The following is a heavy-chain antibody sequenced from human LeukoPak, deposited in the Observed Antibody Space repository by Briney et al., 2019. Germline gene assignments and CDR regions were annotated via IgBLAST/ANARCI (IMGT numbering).Heavy chain of an antibody. D-gene: IGHD3-10*01. CDR1: GGSISSYY. CDR2: IYYSGST. J-gene: IGHJ4*02. V-gene: IGHV4-59*12. Sequence: SETLSLTCTVSGGSISSYYWSWIRQPPGKGLEWIGYIYYSGSTNYNPSLKSRVTISVDTSKNQFSLKLSSVTAADTAVYYCASQYYYGSGSYLDDFDYWGQGTLVTVSS. CDR3: ASQYYYGSGSYLDDFDY.